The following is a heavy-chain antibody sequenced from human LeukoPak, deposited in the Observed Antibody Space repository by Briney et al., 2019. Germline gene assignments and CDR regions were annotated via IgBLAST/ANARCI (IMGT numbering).Heavy chain of an antibody. Sequence: SVKVSCKASGFTFTSSAMQWVRQARGQRLEWIGWIVVGSGNTNYAQKFQERVTITRDMSTSTAYMELSSLRSEDTAVYYCAAVLSYGTAMATDDYWGQGTLVTVSS. D-gene: IGHD5-24*01. CDR2: IVVGSGNT. V-gene: IGHV1-58*02. J-gene: IGHJ4*02. CDR3: AAVLSYGTAMATDDY. CDR1: GFTFTSSA.